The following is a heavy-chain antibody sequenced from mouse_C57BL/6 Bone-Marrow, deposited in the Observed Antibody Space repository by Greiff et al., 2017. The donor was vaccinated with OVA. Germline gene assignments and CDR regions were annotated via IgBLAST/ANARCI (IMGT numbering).Heavy chain of an antibody. V-gene: IGHV6-6*01. Sequence: EVQLQQSGGGLVQPGGSMKLSCAASGFTFSDAWMDWVRQSPEKGLEWVAEIRNKANNHATYYAESVKGRFTISRDDSKISVYLQMNSLRAEDTGIYYCTNDGLYAMDFWGQGTSVTVSS. J-gene: IGHJ4*01. CDR2: IRNKANNHAT. CDR1: GFTFSDAW. CDR3: TNDGLYAMDF. D-gene: IGHD2-3*01.